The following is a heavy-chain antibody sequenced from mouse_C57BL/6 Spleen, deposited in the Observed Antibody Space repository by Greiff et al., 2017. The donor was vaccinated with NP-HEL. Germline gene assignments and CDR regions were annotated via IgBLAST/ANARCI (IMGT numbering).Heavy chain of an antibody. CDR1: GYTFTSYW. J-gene: IGHJ2*01. D-gene: IGHD1-1*01. CDR3: ARSGTVVASDY. CDR2: IYPSDSET. Sequence: QVQLQQPGAELVRPGSSVKLSCKASGYTFTSYWMDWVKQRPGQGLEWIGNIYPSDSETHYNQKFKDKATLTVDKSSSPAYMQLSSLTSEDSAVYYCARSGTVVASDYWGQGTTLTVSS. V-gene: IGHV1-61*01.